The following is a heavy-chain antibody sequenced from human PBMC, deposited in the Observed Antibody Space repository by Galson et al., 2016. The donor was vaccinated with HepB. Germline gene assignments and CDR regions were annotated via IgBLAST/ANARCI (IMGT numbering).Heavy chain of an antibody. V-gene: IGHV3-66*01. D-gene: IGHD3-9*01. Sequence: SLRLSCAASGFTVTNDYMSWVRQSPGKGLEWVSLIYTSGRTFYADSVKGRFTISRDNAKNTLNLQMNSLRAEDTAVYYCARDQNTGYPNFYYYGMDVWGRGTTVTVSS. J-gene: IGHJ6*02. CDR3: ARDQNTGYPNFYYYGMDV. CDR1: GFTVTNDY. CDR2: IYTSGRT.